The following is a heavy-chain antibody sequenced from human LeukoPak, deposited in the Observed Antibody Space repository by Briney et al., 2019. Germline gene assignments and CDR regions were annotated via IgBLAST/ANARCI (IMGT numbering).Heavy chain of an antibody. CDR3: ARGAYCGGDCSSSDALDI. CDR2: MSAYNGNT. V-gene: IGHV1-18*01. CDR1: GYTFINYG. J-gene: IGHJ3*02. Sequence: ASMKVSCKASGYTFINYGVSWVRQAPGQGLEWMGWMSAYNGNTNYAQNLQGRVTMTTDTSTSTGYLELRSLRSDDTAVYYCARGAYCGGDCSSSDALDIWGQGTLVTVSS. D-gene: IGHD2-21*02.